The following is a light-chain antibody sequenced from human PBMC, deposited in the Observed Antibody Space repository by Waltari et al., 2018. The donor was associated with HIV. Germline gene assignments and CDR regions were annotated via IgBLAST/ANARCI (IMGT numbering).Light chain of an antibody. CDR1: QDISKH. V-gene: IGKV1-33*01. CDR3: QQSAHLWT. J-gene: IGKJ1*01. CDR2: GAS. Sequence: DIQMTQSPSSLSSYVGDTFTITCQASQDISKHLNWYQQKPGKAPKVIISGASNLETGVPPRVSGSGSGRDFSLTISSLQPEDVATYYCQQSAHLWTFGRGTKVEL.